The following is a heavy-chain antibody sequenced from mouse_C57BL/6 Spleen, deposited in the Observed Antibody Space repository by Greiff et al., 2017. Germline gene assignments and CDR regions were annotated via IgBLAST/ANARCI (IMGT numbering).Heavy chain of an antibody. CDR3: TGHYGRSVAWFAY. V-gene: IGHV14-4*01. J-gene: IGHJ3*01. Sequence: VQLQQSGAELVRPGASVKLSCTASGFTITDDYMHWVQQRPEQGLEWIGWIDPDNGYTEYASKFQGKSTIPADTSSNTAYLQLSSLTSEDTAVYYCTGHYGRSVAWFAYWGQGTLVTVSA. CDR2: IDPDNGYT. CDR1: GFTITDDY. D-gene: IGHD1-1*01.